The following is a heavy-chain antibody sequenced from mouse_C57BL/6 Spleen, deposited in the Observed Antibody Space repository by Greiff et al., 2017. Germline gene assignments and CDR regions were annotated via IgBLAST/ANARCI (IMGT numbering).Heavy chain of an antibody. V-gene: IGHV1-85*01. Sequence: VKLMESGPELVKPGASVKLSCKASGYTFTSYDINWVKQRPGQGLEWIGWIYPRDGSTKYNEKFKGKATLTVDTSSSTAYMELHSLTSEDSAVYFCARDGDSSGYRFAYWGQGTLVTVSA. CDR1: GYTFTSYD. CDR3: ARDGDSSGYRFAY. D-gene: IGHD3-2*02. J-gene: IGHJ3*01. CDR2: IYPRDGST.